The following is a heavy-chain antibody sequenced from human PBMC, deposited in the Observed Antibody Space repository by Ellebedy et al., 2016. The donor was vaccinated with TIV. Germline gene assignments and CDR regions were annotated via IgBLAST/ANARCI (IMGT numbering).Heavy chain of an antibody. CDR3: ATDGSYGDYRSPTHAFVM. CDR1: RFTFNSYW. J-gene: IGHJ3*02. CDR2: INQDGSDK. D-gene: IGHD4-17*01. V-gene: IGHV3-7*01. Sequence: GGSLRLSCAASRFTFNSYWMTWVRQAPGKGLEWVANINQDGSDKYYVDSLRGRFTISRDNAKNSVYLQMNSLRGEDTAVYYCATDGSYGDYRSPTHAFVMWGQGTLVTVSS.